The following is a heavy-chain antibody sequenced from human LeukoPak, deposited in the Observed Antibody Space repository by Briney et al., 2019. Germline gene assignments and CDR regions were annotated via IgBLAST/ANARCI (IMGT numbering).Heavy chain of an antibody. CDR1: GFTFSSFS. J-gene: IGHJ6*02. CDR3: ARIPPHLSVESSEPKSGSPYYGMDV. V-gene: IGHV3-21*01. D-gene: IGHD3-22*01. Sequence: GGSLRLSCAASGFTFSSFSMNWVRQAPGKGLEWVSSITRSSNCIPYADSVKGRFTISRDNAKNSLYLQMNSLRAEDTAVYYCARIPPHLSVESSEPKSGSPYYGMDVWGQGTTVTVSS. CDR2: ITRSSNCI.